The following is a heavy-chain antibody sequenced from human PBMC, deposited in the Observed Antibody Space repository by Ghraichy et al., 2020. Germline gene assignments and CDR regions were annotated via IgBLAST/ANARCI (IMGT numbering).Heavy chain of an antibody. CDR2: LASSGNT. CDR1: GGYIPSHY. CDR3: VRHGGGSGWLRVPDY. D-gene: IGHD6-19*01. J-gene: IGHJ4*02. V-gene: IGHV4-59*08. Sequence: SETLSLTCTVSGGYIPSHYWSWIRQPPGKGLEWIGYLASSGNTDYNPSLKSRVSISVDTSKSQFSLNLTSVTAADTAVYFCVRHGGGSGWLRVPDYWGQGPLVTVSS.